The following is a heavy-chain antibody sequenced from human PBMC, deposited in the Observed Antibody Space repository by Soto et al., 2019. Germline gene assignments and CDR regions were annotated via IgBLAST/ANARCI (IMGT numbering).Heavy chain of an antibody. J-gene: IGHJ4*02. D-gene: IGHD6-19*01. Sequence: ASVKVSCKTSGYTFSSYGVSWVRQAPGQGLEWMGWINGYTENTNYVERFQGRVTMTTDTSTGTAYMELRSLRSDDTAVYYCARYSSAWYTILDWGQGTLVTVSS. CDR2: INGYTENT. V-gene: IGHV1-18*01. CDR1: GYTFSSYG. CDR3: ARYSSAWYTILD.